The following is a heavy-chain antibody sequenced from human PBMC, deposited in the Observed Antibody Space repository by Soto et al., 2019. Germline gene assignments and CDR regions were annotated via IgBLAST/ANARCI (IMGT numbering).Heavy chain of an antibody. CDR3: AHSGDSYGNANFDY. D-gene: IGHD5-18*01. Sequence: QITLKESGPTLVKPTQTLTLTCTFSGFSLSTSGVGVGWIRQPPGKALEWLALIYWDDDKRYSPSLKSRLTTXKXTXXHQVVLTMTNMDPVDTATYYCAHSGDSYGNANFDYWGQGTLVTVSS. J-gene: IGHJ4*02. CDR2: IYWDDDK. V-gene: IGHV2-5*02. CDR1: GFSLSTSGVG.